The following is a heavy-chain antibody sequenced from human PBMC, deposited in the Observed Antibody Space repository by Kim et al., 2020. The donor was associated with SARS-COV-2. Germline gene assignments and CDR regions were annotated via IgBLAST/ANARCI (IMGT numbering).Heavy chain of an antibody. J-gene: IGHJ5*02. CDR1: GYTFTSYA. Sequence: ASVKVSCKASGYTFTSYAMHWVRQAPGQRLEWMGWINAGNGNTKYSQKFQGRVTITRDTSASTAYMELSSLRSEDTAVYYCARAYSSGWDNWFDPWGQGTLVTVSS. D-gene: IGHD6-19*01. CDR3: ARAYSSGWDNWFDP. V-gene: IGHV1-3*01. CDR2: INAGNGNT.